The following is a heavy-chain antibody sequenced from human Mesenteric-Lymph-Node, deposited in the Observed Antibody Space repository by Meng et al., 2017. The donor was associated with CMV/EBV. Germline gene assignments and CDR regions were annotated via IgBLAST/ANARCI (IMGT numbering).Heavy chain of an antibody. Sequence: ASVKVSCKVSGYTLSELSVHWVRQAPVKGLEWMGGFDPEEGETIYAQKFQGRVTMTEETSTSTAYMELSSLRSEDSATYYCATGPSLSAAFDIWGPGTMVTVSS. V-gene: IGHV1-24*01. CDR2: FDPEEGET. D-gene: IGHD3-10*01. J-gene: IGHJ3*02. CDR3: ATGPSLSAAFDI. CDR1: GYTLSELS.